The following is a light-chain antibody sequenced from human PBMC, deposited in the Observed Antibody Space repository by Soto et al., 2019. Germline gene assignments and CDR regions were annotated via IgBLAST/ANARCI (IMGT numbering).Light chain of an antibody. Sequence: AIQLTQSPSSLSASVGDRVTITCRASQGISSALAWYQQKPGKAPKLLIYDASSLESGVPSRFSGSGSGTDFTLTISSLQPEDFATYYCLQFNSYPLSLTFGGGTKVDIK. CDR2: DAS. V-gene: IGKV1-13*02. J-gene: IGKJ4*01. CDR3: LQFNSYPLSLT. CDR1: QGISSA.